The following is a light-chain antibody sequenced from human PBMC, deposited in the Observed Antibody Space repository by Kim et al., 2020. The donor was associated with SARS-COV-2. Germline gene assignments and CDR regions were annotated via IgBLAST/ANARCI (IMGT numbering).Light chain of an antibody. CDR3: QQSYSTPQFT. Sequence: GGGVTSTCRANQSSSSYLNCDQQKPGEAPKRLIDATATLQRGVPSRFSGSGSGTDFTLTISNLLPEDFATNYCQQSYSTPQFTFGQGTRLEIK. CDR1: QSSSSY. V-gene: IGKV1-39*01. J-gene: IGKJ5*01. CDR2: ATA.